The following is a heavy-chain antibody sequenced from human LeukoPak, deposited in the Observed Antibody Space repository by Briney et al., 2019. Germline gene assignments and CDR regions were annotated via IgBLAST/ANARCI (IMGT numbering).Heavy chain of an antibody. V-gene: IGHV3-23*01. CDR1: GFTFSSYA. Sequence: GGSLRLSCAASGFTFSSYAMTWVRQAPGKGLEWVSAITGSGGSTYYADSVKGRFTISRDNSKNTLYLQMNSPRGDDTAVYYCAKALHENWGQGTLVTVSS. CDR3: AKALHEN. CDR2: ITGSGGST. J-gene: IGHJ4*02.